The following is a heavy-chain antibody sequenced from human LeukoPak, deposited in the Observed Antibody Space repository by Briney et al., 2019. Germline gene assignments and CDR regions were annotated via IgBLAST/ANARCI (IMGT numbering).Heavy chain of an antibody. CDR2: INHSGST. CDR3: ATGSLLWFGEPLDY. D-gene: IGHD3-10*01. CDR1: GGFISSYY. J-gene: IGHJ4*02. V-gene: IGHV4-34*01. Sequence: PSETLSLTCTVSGGFISSYYWSWIRQPPGKGLEWIGEINHSGSTNYNPSLKSRVTISVDTSKNQFSLKLSSVTAAYTAVYYCATGSLLWFGEPLDYWGQGTLVTVSS.